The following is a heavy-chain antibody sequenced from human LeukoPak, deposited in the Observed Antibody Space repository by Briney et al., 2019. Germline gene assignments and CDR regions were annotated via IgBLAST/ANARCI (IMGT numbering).Heavy chain of an antibody. CDR1: GGSISNYY. Sequence: SETLSLTCTVSGGSISNYYWSWIRQPAGKGLEWIGRIYSSGSSNYNPSLKSRATVSVDTSKNQFSLKLNSVTAADTAVYYCARVGSGGAWFDFWGQGTLVSVSS. J-gene: IGHJ4*02. CDR2: IYSSGSS. V-gene: IGHV4-4*07. D-gene: IGHD6-19*01. CDR3: ARVGSGGAWFDF.